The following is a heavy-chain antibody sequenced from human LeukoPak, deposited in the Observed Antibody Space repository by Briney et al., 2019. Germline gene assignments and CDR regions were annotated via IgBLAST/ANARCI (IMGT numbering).Heavy chain of an antibody. V-gene: IGHV3-23*01. CDR1: GFTFSSYA. Sequence: GGSLRLSCAASGFTFSSYAMSWVRQAPGKGLEWVSAISGSGGSTYYADSVKGRFTISRDNSKNTLYLQMNSLRAEDTAVYYCASQPFDWSPSLNWFDPRGQGTLVTVSS. CDR3: ASQPFDWSPSLNWFDP. D-gene: IGHD3-9*01. CDR2: ISGSGGST. J-gene: IGHJ5*02.